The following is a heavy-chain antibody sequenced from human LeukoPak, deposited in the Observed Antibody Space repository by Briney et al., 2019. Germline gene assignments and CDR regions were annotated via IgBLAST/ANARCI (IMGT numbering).Heavy chain of an antibody. Sequence: PSETLSLTCAVYGGSFSGYYWSWIRQPPGKGLEWIGEINHSGSTNYNPSLKSRVTISVVTSKNQFSLKLSSVTAADTAVYYCARARYYGSGSYYRLDYWGQGTLVTVSS. CDR1: GGSFSGYY. CDR3: ARARYYGSGSYYRLDY. D-gene: IGHD3-10*01. V-gene: IGHV4-34*01. CDR2: INHSGST. J-gene: IGHJ4*02.